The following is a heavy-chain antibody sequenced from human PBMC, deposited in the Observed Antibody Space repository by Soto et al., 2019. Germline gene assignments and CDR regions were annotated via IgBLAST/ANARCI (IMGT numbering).Heavy chain of an antibody. J-gene: IGHJ4*02. V-gene: IGHV4-39*01. Sequence: QLQLQESGPGLVKPSETLSLTCDVSGGSISRRGYYWAWIRQSPGKGLEWIGSIHDYDYATTHYNPALASRITISVDTSKNQFSLKLTSVTAADTASYYCATLFSRGWDERPGYGGEGHLVSVSS. CDR2: IHDYDYATT. CDR1: GGSISRRGYY. D-gene: IGHD6-19*01. CDR3: ATLFSRGWDERPGY.